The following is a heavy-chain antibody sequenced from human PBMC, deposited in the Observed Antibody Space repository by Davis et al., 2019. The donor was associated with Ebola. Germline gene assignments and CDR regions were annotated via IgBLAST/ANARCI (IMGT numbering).Heavy chain of an antibody. CDR2: IYSGGDT. CDR1: GFTFSSYW. Sequence: GGSLRLSCAASGFTFSSYWMSWVRQAPGKGLEWVSVIYSGGDTYYADSVKGRFTISRHNSKNTVYLQMNSLRAEDTAVYHCARDQNYYYYGMDVWGQGTTVTVSS. CDR3: ARDQNYYYYGMDV. V-gene: IGHV3-53*04. D-gene: IGHD2/OR15-2a*01. J-gene: IGHJ6*02.